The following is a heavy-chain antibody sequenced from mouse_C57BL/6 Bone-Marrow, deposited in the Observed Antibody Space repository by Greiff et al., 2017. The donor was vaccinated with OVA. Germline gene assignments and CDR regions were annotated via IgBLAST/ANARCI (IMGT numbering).Heavy chain of an antibody. V-gene: IGHV1-64*01. CDR3: ATNYTDAMDY. CDR1: GYTFTSYW. J-gene: IGHJ4*01. D-gene: IGHD1-1*01. CDR2: LHPNSGST. Sequence: QVQLQQPGAELVKPGASVKLSCKASGYTFTSYWMHWVKQRPGQGLAWIGMLHPNSGSTNYNEKFKSKATLTVDKSSSTAYMQLSSLTSEDSAVYYCATNYTDAMDYWGQGTSVTVSS.